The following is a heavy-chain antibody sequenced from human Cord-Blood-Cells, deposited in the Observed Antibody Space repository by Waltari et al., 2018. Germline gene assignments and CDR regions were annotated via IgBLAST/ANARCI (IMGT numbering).Heavy chain of an antibody. V-gene: IGHV3-7*01. Sequence: EVQLVESGGGLVQPGGSLRLSCAASGFTFSSYWMSWVRQAPGKGVEWVDNIKQDGSEKYYVDSVKGRFTISRDNAKNSLYLQMNSLRAEDTAVYYCARDGDSNFFVDLWGRGTLVTVSS. CDR3: ARDGDSNFFVDL. CDR2: IKQDGSEK. CDR1: GFTFSSYW. J-gene: IGHJ2*01. D-gene: IGHD4-4*01.